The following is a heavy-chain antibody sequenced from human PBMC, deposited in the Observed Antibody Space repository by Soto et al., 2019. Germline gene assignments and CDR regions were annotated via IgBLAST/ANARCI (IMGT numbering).Heavy chain of an antibody. D-gene: IGHD2-2*01. Sequence: LRLSCAASGFTFSSYSMNWVRQAPGKGLEWVSSISSSSSYIYYADSVKGRFTISRDNAKNSLYLQMNSLRAEDTAVYYCARRGYCSSTSCSDAFDIWGQGTMVTVSS. CDR1: GFTFSSYS. V-gene: IGHV3-21*01. J-gene: IGHJ3*02. CDR2: ISSSSSYI. CDR3: ARRGYCSSTSCSDAFDI.